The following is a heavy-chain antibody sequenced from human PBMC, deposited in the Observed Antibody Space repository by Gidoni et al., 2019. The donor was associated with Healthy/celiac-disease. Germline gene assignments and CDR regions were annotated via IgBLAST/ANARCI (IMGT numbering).Heavy chain of an antibody. D-gene: IGHD3-10*01. J-gene: IGHJ6*02. V-gene: IGHV3-48*03. CDR3: ATGMVRGVPAFFDYYYGMDV. Sequence: EVQLVESGGGLVQPGGSLRLSCAASGFTFSSYELNWVRQAPGKGLEWVSYISSSGSTIYYADSVKGRFTISRDNAKNSLYLQMNSLRAEDTTVYYCATGMVRGVPAFFDYYYGMDVWGQGTTVTVSS. CDR1: GFTFSSYE. CDR2: ISSSGSTI.